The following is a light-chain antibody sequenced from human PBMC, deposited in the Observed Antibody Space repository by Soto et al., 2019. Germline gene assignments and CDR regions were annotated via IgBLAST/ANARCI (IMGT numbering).Light chain of an antibody. CDR1: NSNIGNNF. CDR3: AAWDDGLNGLYV. J-gene: IGLJ1*01. Sequence: QSVLTQPPSVSAAPGQKVTISCSGSNSNIGNNFVSWYQQLPGTAPRLIIYDNNKRPSGIPDRFSGSKSGTSATLGIAGLQTGDEADYYCAAWDDGLNGLYVFGTGTKVTVL. CDR2: DNN. V-gene: IGLV1-51*01.